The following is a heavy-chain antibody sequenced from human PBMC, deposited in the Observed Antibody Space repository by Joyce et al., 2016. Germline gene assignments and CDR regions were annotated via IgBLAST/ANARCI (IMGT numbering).Heavy chain of an antibody. Sequence: EVKLVESGGGLVQPGGSLRLSCEASGFTFGTYWMSWVRQAPGKGLEWGANIKQEGSEKYYVESVKGRFTISRDNAKNSLYLQMNSLRAEDTAVYYCARDVHVVVTAGYYYGMDVWGQGATVTVSS. J-gene: IGHJ6*02. D-gene: IGHD2-2*01. CDR1: GFTFGTYW. V-gene: IGHV3-7*01. CDR2: IKQEGSEK. CDR3: ARDVHVVVTAGYYYGMDV.